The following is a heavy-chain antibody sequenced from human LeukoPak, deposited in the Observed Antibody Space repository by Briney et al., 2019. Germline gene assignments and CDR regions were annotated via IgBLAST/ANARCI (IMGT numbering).Heavy chain of an antibody. Sequence: PGRCLGLSCAASGFTLSSYAMSWVRQAPRKGLEWVSGISGSGGSTYYADSVKVRFTISRDNSRNTLYLQMNSPRAEDTAVYYCAILPGYSSAWYAVNYWGQGTLVTVSS. V-gene: IGHV3-23*01. CDR2: ISGSGGST. D-gene: IGHD6-13*01. CDR1: GFTLSSYA. CDR3: AILPGYSSAWYAVNY. J-gene: IGHJ4*02.